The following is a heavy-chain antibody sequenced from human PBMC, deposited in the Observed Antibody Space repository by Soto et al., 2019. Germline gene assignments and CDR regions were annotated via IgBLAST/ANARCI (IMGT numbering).Heavy chain of an antibody. CDR3: ARDGIVVVTAGPYYYYGMDV. CDR2: ISYDGSNK. J-gene: IGHJ6*02. Sequence: PGGSLRLSCAASGFTFSSYAMHWVRQAPGKGLEWVAVISYDGSNKYYADSVKGRFTISRDNSKNTLYLQMNSLRAEDTAVYYCARDGIVVVTAGPYYYYGMDVWGQGTTVTVSS. CDR1: GFTFSSYA. D-gene: IGHD2-21*02. V-gene: IGHV3-30-3*01.